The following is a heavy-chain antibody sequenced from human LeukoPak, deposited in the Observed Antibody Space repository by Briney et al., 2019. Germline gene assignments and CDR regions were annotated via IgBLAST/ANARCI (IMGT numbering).Heavy chain of an antibody. D-gene: IGHD1-26*01. CDR1: GFTVSSNY. CDR2: IYSGGST. J-gene: IGHJ4*02. V-gene: IGHV3-53*05. Sequence: PGGSLRLSCAASGFTVSSNYMSWVRQAPGKGLEWVSVIYSGGSTYYADSVKGRFTISRDNSKNTLYLQMNSLRAEDTAVYYCARSLKRELLRTYFDYWGQGTLVTVSS. CDR3: ARSLKRELLRTYFDY.